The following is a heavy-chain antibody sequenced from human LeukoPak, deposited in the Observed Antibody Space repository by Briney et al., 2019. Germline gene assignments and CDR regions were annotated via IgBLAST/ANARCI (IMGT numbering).Heavy chain of an antibody. CDR2: IWYDGSNK. D-gene: IGHD6-19*01. J-gene: IGHJ4*02. CDR3: ARGIALPGILGFDC. CDR1: GFTFSSYG. V-gene: IGHV3-33*03. Sequence: GRSLRLSCAASGFTFSSYGMHWVRQAPGKGLEWVAVIWYDGSNKYYADSVKGRFTISRDNAKNSLYLQMNSLRAEDTAVYYCARGIALPGILGFDCWGQGTLVTVSS.